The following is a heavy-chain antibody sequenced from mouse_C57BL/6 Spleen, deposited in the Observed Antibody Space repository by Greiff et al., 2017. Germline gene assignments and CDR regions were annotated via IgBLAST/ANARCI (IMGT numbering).Heavy chain of an antibody. CDR3: AKDLPTGYAY. Sequence: QVQLQQPGAELVKPGASVKLSCKASGYTFTSYWMHWVKQRPGQGLEWIGMIHPNSGSTNYTEKFKSKATLTVDKSASTAYMQILSLTSGDSAVYYCAKDLPTGYAYWGQGTLVTVSA. V-gene: IGHV1-64*01. J-gene: IGHJ3*01. CDR2: IHPNSGST. CDR1: GYTFTSYW.